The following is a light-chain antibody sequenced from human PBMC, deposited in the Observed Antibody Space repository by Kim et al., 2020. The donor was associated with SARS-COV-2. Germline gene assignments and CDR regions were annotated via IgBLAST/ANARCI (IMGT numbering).Light chain of an antibody. CDR3: QQYGSSPPTT. V-gene: IGKV3-20*01. CDR1: QSVSSSY. Sequence: IVLTQSPGTLSLSPGERATLSCRASQSVSSSYLAWYQQKPGQAPRLLIYGASSRATGIPDRFSGSGSGTDFTLTISSLEPEDFAVYYCQQYGSSPPTTFGQGTRLEIK. J-gene: IGKJ5*01. CDR2: GAS.